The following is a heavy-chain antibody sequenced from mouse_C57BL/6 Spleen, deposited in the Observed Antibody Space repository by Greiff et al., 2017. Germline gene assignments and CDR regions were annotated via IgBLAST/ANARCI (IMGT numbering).Heavy chain of an antibody. D-gene: IGHD1-1*01. CDR3: ARLEQGNEYYTHY. J-gene: IGHJ2*01. Sequence: QVQLKQPGTELVKPGASVKLSCKASGYTFTSYWMHWVKQRPGQGLEWIGNINPSNGGTNYNEKFKSKATLTVDKSSRTAYMQLSSLTYEDSAVYYCARLEQGNEYYTHYWGQGTTLTVSS. CDR2: INPSNGGT. V-gene: IGHV1-53*01. CDR1: GYTFTSYW.